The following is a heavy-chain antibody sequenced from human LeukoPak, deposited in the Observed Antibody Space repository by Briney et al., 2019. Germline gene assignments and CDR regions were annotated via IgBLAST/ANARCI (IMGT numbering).Heavy chain of an antibody. CDR3: ATRSFRPTRDYYDDMYA. J-gene: IGHJ6*02. D-gene: IGHD1-26*01. V-gene: IGHV1-69*13. Sequence: SVKVSCTGSGGTFSSYAISWVRQAPGQGLEWMGGIIPIFGTANYAQKFQGRVTITADESTSTAYMELSSLRSEDTAVYYCATRSFRPTRDYYDDMYAPGHGTTGAVSS. CDR2: IIPIFGTA. CDR1: GGTFSSYA.